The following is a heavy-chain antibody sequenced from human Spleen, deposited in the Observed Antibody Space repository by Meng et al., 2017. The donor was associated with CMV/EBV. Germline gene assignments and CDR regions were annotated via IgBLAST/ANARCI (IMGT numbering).Heavy chain of an antibody. CDR2: IYYSGST. CDR1: GGSISTYY. V-gene: IGHV4-59*01. CDR3: ARGSSRGYYYGMDV. Sequence: SETLSLTCNVSGGSISTYYWSWMRQPPGKGLEWIGYIYYSGSTNYNPSLKSRVSISVDTSKNQFSLKLSSVTAADTAVYYCARGSSRGYYYGMDVWGQGTTVTVSS. J-gene: IGHJ6*02. D-gene: IGHD3-10*01.